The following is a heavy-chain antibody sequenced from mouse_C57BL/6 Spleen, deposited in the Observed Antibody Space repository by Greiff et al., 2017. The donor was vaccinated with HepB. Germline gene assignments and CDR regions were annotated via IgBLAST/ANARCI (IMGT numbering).Heavy chain of an antibody. CDR2: IRNKANGYTT. D-gene: IGHD1-1*01. Sequence: VQLKESGGGLVQPGGSLSLSCAASGFTFTDYYMSWVRQPPGKALEWLGFIRNKANGYTTEYSASVKGRFTISRDNSQSILYLQMNALRAEDSATYYCARLSSITTVEDYAMDYWGQGTSVTVSS. CDR1: GFTFTDYY. V-gene: IGHV7-3*01. J-gene: IGHJ4*01. CDR3: ARLSSITTVEDYAMDY.